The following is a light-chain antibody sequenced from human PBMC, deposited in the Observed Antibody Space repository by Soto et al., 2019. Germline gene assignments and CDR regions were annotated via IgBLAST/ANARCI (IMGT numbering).Light chain of an antibody. CDR1: SSDVSDYKY. J-gene: IGLJ1*01. CDR2: EVS. V-gene: IGLV2-14*01. Sequence: QSVLTQPASVSGSPGQSITISCTGTSSDVSDYKYVSWYQKHPGKAPKALIYEVSNRPSGVSNRFSGSKSGNTASLTISGLQAEDDADYYCSPYTTSNTLVFGPGTKLTVL. CDR3: SPYTTSNTLV.